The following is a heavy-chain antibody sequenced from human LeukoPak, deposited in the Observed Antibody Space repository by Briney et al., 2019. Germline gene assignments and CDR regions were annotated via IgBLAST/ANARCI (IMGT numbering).Heavy chain of an antibody. D-gene: IGHD2-15*01. J-gene: IGHJ6*04. CDR3: ARGRYCSGGSCYSGADYYYYYGMDV. Sequence: GSSVKVSCKASGDTFSSYAISWVRQAPGQGLEWMGGIIPIFGTANYAQKFQGRVTITADESTSTAYMELSSLRSEDTAVYYCARGRYCSGGSCYSGADYYYYYGMDVWGKGTTVTVSS. CDR1: GDTFSSYA. V-gene: IGHV1-69*01. CDR2: IIPIFGTA.